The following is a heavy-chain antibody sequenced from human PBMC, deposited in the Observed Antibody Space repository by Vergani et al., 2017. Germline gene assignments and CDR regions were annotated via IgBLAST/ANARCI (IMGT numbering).Heavy chain of an antibody. CDR2: LSASDRRT. CDR1: GFTFIMHA. D-gene: IGHD6-19*01. Sequence: EVQLLESGGDLVQPGGSLRLSCAASGFTFIMHAMSWVRQAPGKGLEWVSTLSASDRRTHYADSVKVRFTISRDNSKNTLFLHMSSLRPEDTAVYYCSKVGRSEVAGTFGAFDIWGQGTMVTVSS. CDR3: SKVGRSEVAGTFGAFDI. V-gene: IGHV3-23*01. J-gene: IGHJ3*02.